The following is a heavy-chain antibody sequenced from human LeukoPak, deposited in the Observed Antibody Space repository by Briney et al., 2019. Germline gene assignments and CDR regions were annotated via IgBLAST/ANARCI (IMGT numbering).Heavy chain of an antibody. CDR1: GYTCTGYY. CDR2: FEPEDGET. V-gene: IGHV1-24*01. D-gene: IGHD3-22*01. CDR3: ATDIHYYDDSGLDY. Sequence: ASVKVSCKASGYTCTGYYMHWVRQATGKGLEWVGRFEPEDGETFYTQKFQGRVTMTGDTSTDTAYMELSTLRSEDTAVYYCATDIHYYDDSGLDYWGQGTLVTVSS. J-gene: IGHJ4*02.